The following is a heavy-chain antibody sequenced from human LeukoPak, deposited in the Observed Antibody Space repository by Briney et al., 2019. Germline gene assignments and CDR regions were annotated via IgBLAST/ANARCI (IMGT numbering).Heavy chain of an antibody. J-gene: IGHJ3*02. CDR1: GFTFSSYT. CDR2: ISSSSSYI. V-gene: IGHV3-21*01. D-gene: IGHD2-15*01. Sequence: GRSLRLSCAASGFTFSSYTMNRVRQASGKGLEWVSSISSSSSYIYHADSAKGRFTISRDNAKNSLYLQMNSLRAEDTAVYYCAREGRVGSCSGGSCYHDAFDIWGQGTMVTVSS. CDR3: AREGRVGSCSGGSCYHDAFDI.